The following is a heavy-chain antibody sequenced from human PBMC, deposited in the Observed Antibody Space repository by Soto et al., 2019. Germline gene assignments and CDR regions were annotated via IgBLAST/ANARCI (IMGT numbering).Heavy chain of an antibody. Sequence: QVQLVESGGGVVQPGRSLRLSCAASGFTFSSYGMHWVRQAPGKGLEWVAVIWYDGSNKYYADSVKGRFTISRDNSKNTLYLQMHSLRAEDTAVYYCARASQTTVTSNWFDPWGQGTLVTVSS. D-gene: IGHD4-4*01. CDR1: GFTFSSYG. J-gene: IGHJ5*02. CDR3: ARASQTTVTSNWFDP. V-gene: IGHV3-33*01. CDR2: IWYDGSNK.